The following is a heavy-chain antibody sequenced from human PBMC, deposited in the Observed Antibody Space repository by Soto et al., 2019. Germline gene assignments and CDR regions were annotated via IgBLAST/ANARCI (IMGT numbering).Heavy chain of an antibody. V-gene: IGHV3-30-3*01. Sequence: LRLSCAASGFTFSSYTIHWVRQAPGKGLEWVALILYDGGNKYYADSVKGGFTISRDNSKNTLYLQMNGLRAEDTAVYYCARDNGYSHGHGMDVWGQGTTVTVSS. CDR2: ILYDGGNK. J-gene: IGHJ6*02. CDR3: ARDNGYSHGHGMDV. D-gene: IGHD5-18*01. CDR1: GFTFSSYT.